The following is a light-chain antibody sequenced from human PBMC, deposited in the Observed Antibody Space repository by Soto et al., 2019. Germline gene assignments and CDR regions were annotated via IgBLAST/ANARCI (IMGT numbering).Light chain of an antibody. CDR2: EVS. CDR1: SSDVGVYNY. Sequence: QSALTQPPSASGSPGQSVTISCTGTSSDVGVYNYVSWYQQHPGKAPKLMIYEVSKRPSGVPDLFSGSKSGNTASLTVSGLQAEDEADYYCRSFAGNHNLVFGGGNQLTVL. CDR3: RSFAGNHNLV. V-gene: IGLV2-8*01. J-gene: IGLJ2*01.